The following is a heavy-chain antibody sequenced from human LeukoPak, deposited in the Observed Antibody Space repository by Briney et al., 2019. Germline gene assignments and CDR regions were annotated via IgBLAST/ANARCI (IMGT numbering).Heavy chain of an antibody. CDR2: INPNSGGT. D-gene: IGHD2-2*01. J-gene: IGHJ6*04. V-gene: IGHV1-2*04. CDR1: GYTFTGYY. Sequence: ASVKVSCKASGYTFTGYYMHWVRQAPGQGLEWVGWINPNSGGTNYAQKFQGWVTMTRDTSISTAYMELSRLRSDETAVYYCARSLGYCSSTSCSAARGMDVWGKGTTVTVSS. CDR3: ARSLGYCSSTSCSAARGMDV.